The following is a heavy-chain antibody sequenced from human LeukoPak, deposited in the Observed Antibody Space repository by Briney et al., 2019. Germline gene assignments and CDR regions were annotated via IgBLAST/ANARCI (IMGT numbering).Heavy chain of an antibody. Sequence: ASVTVSCKASGYTFTGYYMHGVRQAPGQGLDWMGWINPNSGGTNYAQKFQGRVTMTRDTSISTAYMELSRLRSDDTAVYYCARIPTTRWLQFDYWGQGTLVTVSS. D-gene: IGHD5-24*01. J-gene: IGHJ4*02. CDR1: GYTFTGYY. V-gene: IGHV1-2*02. CDR3: ARIPTTRWLQFDY. CDR2: INPNSGGT.